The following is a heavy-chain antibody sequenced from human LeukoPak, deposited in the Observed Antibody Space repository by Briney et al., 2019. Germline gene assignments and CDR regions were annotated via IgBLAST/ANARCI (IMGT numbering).Heavy chain of an antibody. Sequence: SETLSLTCTVSGGSISSSSYYWGWIRQPPGKGLEWIGSIYYSGSTYYNPSLKSRVTISVDRSKNQFSLKLSSVTAADTAVYYCARDAQTLGGNFDYWGQGTLVTVSS. V-gene: IGHV4-39*07. J-gene: IGHJ4*02. CDR1: GGSISSSSYY. CDR3: ARDAQTLGGNFDY. CDR2: IYYSGST. D-gene: IGHD7-27*01.